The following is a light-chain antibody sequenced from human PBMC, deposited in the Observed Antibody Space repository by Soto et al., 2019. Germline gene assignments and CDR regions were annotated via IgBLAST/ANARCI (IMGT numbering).Light chain of an antibody. CDR1: QSVSKC. CDR2: DIS. CDR3: QQCNNWPPIT. Sequence: EIVLTHAPATLSLYPGERATLSRRASQSVSKCLAWYQQKPGQAPRLLIYDISSRAPGIPARFSGSGSGTDFTLTISSLEPEDFAVYYCQQCNNWPPITFGQGTRLEIK. J-gene: IGKJ5*01. V-gene: IGKV3-11*01.